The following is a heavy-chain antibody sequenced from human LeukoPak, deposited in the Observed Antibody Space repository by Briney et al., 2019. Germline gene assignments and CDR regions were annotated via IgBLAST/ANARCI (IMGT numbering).Heavy chain of an antibody. J-gene: IGHJ6*03. CDR3: AREDGSGSFYYYYYYYMDV. D-gene: IGHD3-10*01. CDR1: GFTFSSYW. V-gene: IGHV3-74*01. Sequence: PGGSLRLSCAASGFTFSSYWMHWVRQAPGKGLVWVSRINTDGSSTSYADSVKGRFTISRGNAKNTLYLQMNSLRAEDTAVYYCAREDGSGSFYYYYYYYMDVWGKGTTVTVSS. CDR2: INTDGSST.